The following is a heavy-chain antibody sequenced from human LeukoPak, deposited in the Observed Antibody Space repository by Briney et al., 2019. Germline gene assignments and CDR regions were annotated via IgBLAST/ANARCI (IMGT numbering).Heavy chain of an antibody. J-gene: IGHJ4*02. CDR2: ISSSSSYI. D-gene: IGHD6-13*01. V-gene: IGHV3-21*01. CDR1: GFTFSSYS. Sequence: GGSLRLSCAVSGFTFSSYSMKWVRQAPGKGLEGFSSISSSSSYIYYEDSVKGRFTISRDNAKNSLYLQMNRLTPEDTAVYYCASSDSSSWYDYWARGTLVTVSS. CDR3: ASSDSSSWYDY.